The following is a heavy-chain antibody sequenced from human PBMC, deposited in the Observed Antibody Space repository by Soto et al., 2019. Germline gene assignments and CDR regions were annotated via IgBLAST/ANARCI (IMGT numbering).Heavy chain of an antibody. Sequence: QVQLVQSGAEVKKPGSSVQVSCKAYGGTFSSYAISWVRQAPGQGLEWMGGIIPIFGTANYAQKFQGRVTITADESTNTAYMELSSLKSVDTDVYYYARDLYCRSPSWSAGRSYYGMDVWGQGTTVTVSS. CDR1: GGTFSSYA. D-gene: IGHD2-2*01. CDR3: ARDLYCRSPSWSAGRSYYGMDV. J-gene: IGHJ6*02. CDR2: IIPIFGTA. V-gene: IGHV1-69*01.